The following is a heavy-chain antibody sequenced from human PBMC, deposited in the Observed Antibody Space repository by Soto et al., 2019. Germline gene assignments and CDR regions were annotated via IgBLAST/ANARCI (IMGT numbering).Heavy chain of an antibody. V-gene: IGHV1-46*01. CDR2: INPSGGST. J-gene: IGHJ4*02. Sequence: QVQLVQSGAEVKKPGASVKVSCKASGYTFTSYYMHWVRQAPGQGLEWMGIINPSGGSTSYAQKFPGRVTMTRDTSTSAVYMELSSLRSEDTAVYYCAVVGRAGVQNFDYWGQGTLVTVSS. CDR1: GYTFTSYY. D-gene: IGHD3-3*01. CDR3: AVVGRAGVQNFDY.